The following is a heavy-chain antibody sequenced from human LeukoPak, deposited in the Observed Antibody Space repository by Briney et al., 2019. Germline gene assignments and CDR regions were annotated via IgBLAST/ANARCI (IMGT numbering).Heavy chain of an antibody. D-gene: IGHD3-9*01. CDR2: IYYSGST. CDR3: ARGAHRTYYDILTGYWDY. Sequence: PSETLSLTCAVYGGSISSYYWSWIRQPPGKGLEWIGYIYYSGSTNYNPSLKSRVTISVDTSKNQFSLKLSSVTAADAAVYYCARGAHRTYYDILTGYWDYWGQGTLVTVSS. J-gene: IGHJ4*02. V-gene: IGHV4-59*01. CDR1: GGSISSYY.